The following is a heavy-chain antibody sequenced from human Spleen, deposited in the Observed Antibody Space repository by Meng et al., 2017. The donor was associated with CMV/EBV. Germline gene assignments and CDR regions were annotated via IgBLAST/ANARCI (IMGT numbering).Heavy chain of an antibody. V-gene: IGHV3-23*01. J-gene: IGHJ4*02. CDR2: ITTDGRST. CDR1: GLTFSSYA. D-gene: IGHD2/OR15-2a*01. CDR3: ARRGNIPDY. Sequence: GESLKISCAASGLTFSSYAMSWVRQAPGKGLECVSIITTDGRSTYHADSVKGRFTISRDNAKHSLYLQMNSLRVEDTALYYCARRGNIPDYWGQGTLVTVSS.